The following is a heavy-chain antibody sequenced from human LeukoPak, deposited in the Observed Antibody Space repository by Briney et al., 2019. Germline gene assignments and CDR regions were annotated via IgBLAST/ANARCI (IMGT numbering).Heavy chain of an antibody. J-gene: IGHJ5*02. CDR3: ARSIQDIVLMVYGKGHNWFDP. D-gene: IGHD2-8*01. CDR2: INPNSGGT. Sequence: ASVKVSCKASGHTFTGYYMHWVRQAPGQGLEWMGRINPNSGGTNYAQKFQGRVTMTRDTSISTAYMELSRLRSDDTAVYYCARSIQDIVLMVYGKGHNWFDPWGQGTLVTVSS. CDR1: GHTFTGYY. V-gene: IGHV1-2*06.